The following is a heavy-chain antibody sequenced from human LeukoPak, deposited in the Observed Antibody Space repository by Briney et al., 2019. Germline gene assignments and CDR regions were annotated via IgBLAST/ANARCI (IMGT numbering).Heavy chain of an antibody. CDR3: ARARLFGSGYYIGVGAFDI. J-gene: IGHJ3*02. CDR2: ISSSGSTI. CDR1: GFTFSSYE. D-gene: IGHD3-3*01. Sequence: PGGSLRLSCAASGFTFSSYEMNWVRQAPGKGLEWVSYISSSGSTIYHADSVKGRFTISRDNAKNSLYLQMNSLRAEDTAVYYCARARLFGSGYYIGVGAFDIWGQGTMVTVSS. V-gene: IGHV3-48*03.